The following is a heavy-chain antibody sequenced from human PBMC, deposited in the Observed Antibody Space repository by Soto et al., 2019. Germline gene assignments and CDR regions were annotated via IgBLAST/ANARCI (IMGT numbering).Heavy chain of an antibody. V-gene: IGHV4-61*01. Sequence: QVQLHESGPGLVKPSETLSLTCTVSGDSVTSVSDYWSWIGQPPGKGLGRIGNIYYSGSPDYNPSLGSRVTISIDTSKNQFSLKLTSVTAADTAVYYCARGVGFGYYYYHMDLWGQGTTVTVSS. J-gene: IGHJ6*02. D-gene: IGHD3-10*01. CDR1: GDSVTSVSDY. CDR2: IYYSGSP. CDR3: ARGVGFGYYYYHMDL.